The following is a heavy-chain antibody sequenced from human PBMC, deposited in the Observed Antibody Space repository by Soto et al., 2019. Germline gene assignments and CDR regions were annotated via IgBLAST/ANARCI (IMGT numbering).Heavy chain of an antibody. J-gene: IGHJ6*02. CDR2: ISYDGSNK. Sequence: ESGGGVVQPGRSLRLSCAASGFTFSSYGMHWVRQAPGKGLEWVAVISYDGSNKYYADSVKGRFTISRDNSKNTLYLQMNSLRAEDTAVYYCAKDRRGGDDYGMDVWGQGTTVTVSS. V-gene: IGHV3-30*18. CDR1: GFTFSSYG. D-gene: IGHD3-16*01. CDR3: AKDRRGGDDYGMDV.